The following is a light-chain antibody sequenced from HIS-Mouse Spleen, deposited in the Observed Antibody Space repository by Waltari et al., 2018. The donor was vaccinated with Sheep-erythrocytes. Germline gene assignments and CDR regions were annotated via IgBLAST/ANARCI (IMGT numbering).Light chain of an antibody. V-gene: IGLV2-14*01. CDR2: EVS. CDR3: SSYTSSSTQV. J-gene: IGLJ2*01. CDR1: SSDVGGYNY. Sequence: QSALTQPASVSGSPGQSITISCTGTSSDVGGYNYVSWYQQHPGKAPKLMIYEVSNRPSGVANRGPGSKSGNTASLTISGLQAEDEADYYCSSYTSSSTQVFGGGTKLTVL.